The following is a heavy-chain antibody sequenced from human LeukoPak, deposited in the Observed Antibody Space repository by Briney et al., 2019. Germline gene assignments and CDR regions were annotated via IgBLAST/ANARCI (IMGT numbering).Heavy chain of an antibody. J-gene: IGHJ4*02. CDR3: ARDSESGESFDY. V-gene: IGHV4-59*01. CDR1: GVSISSYY. D-gene: IGHD3-10*01. Sequence: SETLSLTCTVSGVSISSYYWSWIRQPPGKGLEWIWYIYYSGSTNYNPSLKSRVTISVDTSKNQFSLKLSSVTAADTAVYYCARDSESGESFDYWGQGTLVTVS. CDR2: IYYSGST.